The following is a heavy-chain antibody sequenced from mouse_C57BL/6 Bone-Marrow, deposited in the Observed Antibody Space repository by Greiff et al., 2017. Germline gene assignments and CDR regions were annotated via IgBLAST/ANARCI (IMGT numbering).Heavy chain of an antibody. CDR1: GFTFSDYG. CDR2: LSSGSSTI. J-gene: IGHJ3*01. V-gene: IGHV5-17*01. D-gene: IGHD1-1*01. CDR3: ARRPPPITTVVAKAY. Sequence: EVMLVESGGGLVKPGGSLKLSCVASGFTFSDYGMHWVRQAPEKGLEWVAYLSSGSSTIYYADTVKGRFTISRDNAKNTLFLQMTSLRSEDTAMYYCARRPPPITTVVAKAYWGQGTLVTVSA.